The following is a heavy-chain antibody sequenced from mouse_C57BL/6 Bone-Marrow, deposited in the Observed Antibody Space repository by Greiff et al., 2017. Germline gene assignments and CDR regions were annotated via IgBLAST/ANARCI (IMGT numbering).Heavy chain of an antibody. Sequence: QVQLQQPGAELVMPGASVKLSCKASGYTFTSYWMHWVKQRPGQGLEWIGEIDPSDGYTNYNQKFKGKSTLTVDTSSSTAYMQLSSLTSEASAVYYGAREGYYGNYGLAYWGQGTLVTVSA. CDR3: AREGYYGNYGLAY. CDR2: IDPSDGYT. J-gene: IGHJ3*01. D-gene: IGHD2-1*01. CDR1: GYTFTSYW. V-gene: IGHV1-69*01.